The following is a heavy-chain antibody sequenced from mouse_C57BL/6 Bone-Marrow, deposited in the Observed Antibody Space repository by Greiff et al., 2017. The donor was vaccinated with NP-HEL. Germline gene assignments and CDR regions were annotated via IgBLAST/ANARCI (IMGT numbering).Heavy chain of an antibody. Sequence: QVQLKQPGTELVKPGASVKLSCKASGYTFTSYWMHWVKQRPGPGLEWIGNINPSNGGTNYNEKFKSKATLTVDKSSSTAYMQLSSLTSEDSAVYYCARLWVDYYAMDYWGQGTSVTVSS. CDR2: INPSNGGT. CDR1: GYTFTSYW. V-gene: IGHV1-53*01. CDR3: ARLWVDYYAMDY. J-gene: IGHJ4*01.